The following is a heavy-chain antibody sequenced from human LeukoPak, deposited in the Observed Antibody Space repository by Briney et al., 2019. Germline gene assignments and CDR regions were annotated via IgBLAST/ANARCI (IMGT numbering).Heavy chain of an antibody. V-gene: IGHV3-66*01. Sequence: GGSLRLSCAASGFTVSSNYMTWVRQAPGKGLEWVSVIYSGYSTYYADSVKGRFTISRDNSKNTLYLQMNSLRAEGTALYYCAREMYCSGGSCYGDAFDIWGQGTMVTVSS. CDR2: IYSGYST. CDR3: AREMYCSGGSCYGDAFDI. CDR1: GFTVSSNY. D-gene: IGHD2-15*01. J-gene: IGHJ3*02.